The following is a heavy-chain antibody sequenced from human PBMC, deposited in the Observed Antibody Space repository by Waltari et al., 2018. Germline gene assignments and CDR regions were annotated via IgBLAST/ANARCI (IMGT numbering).Heavy chain of an antibody. V-gene: IGHV1-46*01. D-gene: IGHD3-3*01. Sequence: QVQLVQSGAEVKKPGASVKVSCKASGYTFTTYNIHWVRQAPGQGLEWMGIINPSGGSTNYAQKFQGRVTMTKDTSTSTVYMELSSLRSEDTAVYYCARAWGGYLLDPWGQGTLATVSS. CDR1: GYTFTTYN. CDR3: ARAWGGYLLDP. CDR2: INPSGGST. J-gene: IGHJ5*02.